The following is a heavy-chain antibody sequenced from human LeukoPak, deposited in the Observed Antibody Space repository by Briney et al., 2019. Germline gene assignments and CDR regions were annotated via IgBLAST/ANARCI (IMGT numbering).Heavy chain of an antibody. CDR3: ARHRGDTYYFDY. Sequence: GGSLRLSCAASGFTFDDYGMSWVRQTPGKGLEWVSGINWNGGRTGYADSVKGRFTISRDNAKNSLYLQMNSLRAEDTALYHCARHRGDTYYFDYWGQGTLVTVSS. CDR1: GFTFDDYG. V-gene: IGHV3-20*01. J-gene: IGHJ4*02. D-gene: IGHD3-10*01. CDR2: INWNGGRT.